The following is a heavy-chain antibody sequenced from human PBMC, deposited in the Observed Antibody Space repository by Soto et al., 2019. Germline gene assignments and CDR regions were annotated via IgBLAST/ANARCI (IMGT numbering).Heavy chain of an antibody. V-gene: IGHV3-48*01. CDR2: IAAYTSTV. D-gene: IGHD3-16*01. CDR1: GFDIGSDY. CDR3: VRGGDS. J-gene: IGHJ4*02. Sequence: GGSLRLSCAVYGFDIGSDYMNWVRQAPGKGLEWISHIAAYTSTVFYADSVKGRFSISRDIGKNSLYLQMDSLRADDTGVYYCVRGGDSWGQGILVTVSS.